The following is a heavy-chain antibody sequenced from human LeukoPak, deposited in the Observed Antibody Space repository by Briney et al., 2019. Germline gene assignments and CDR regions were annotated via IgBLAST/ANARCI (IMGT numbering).Heavy chain of an antibody. V-gene: IGHV3-48*03. CDR2: ISSSGSTI. J-gene: IGHJ4*02. CDR1: GFTFSSYE. CDR3: ATYCSGGSCYRNSFDY. Sequence: GGSLRLSCAASGFTFSSYEMNWLRQAPGKGLEWVSYISSSGSTIYYADSVKGRFTISRDNAKNSLYLQMNSLRAEDTAVYYCATYCSGGSCYRNSFDYWGQGTLVTVSS. D-gene: IGHD2-15*01.